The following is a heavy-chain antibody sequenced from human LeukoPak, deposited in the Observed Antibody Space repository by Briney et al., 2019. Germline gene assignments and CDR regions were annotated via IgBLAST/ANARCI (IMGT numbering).Heavy chain of an antibody. CDR3: ARDSRGGWSGYFDY. CDR1: GFIFSNYG. J-gene: IGHJ4*02. V-gene: IGHV3-33*07. D-gene: IGHD6-19*01. Sequence: PGGSLRLSCAASGFIFSNYGMYWVRQAPGEGLDWVAVIRHDGSAEFYADSVKGRFSISRDDSKNTVYLQMNSLRAEDTALYYCARDSRGGWSGYFDYWGQGIVVTVSS. CDR2: IRHDGSAE.